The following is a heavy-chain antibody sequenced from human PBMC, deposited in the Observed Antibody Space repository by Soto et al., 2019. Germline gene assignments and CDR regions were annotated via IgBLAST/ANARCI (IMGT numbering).Heavy chain of an antibody. CDR2: IYHSGST. D-gene: IGHD3-22*01. J-gene: IGHJ3*02. Sequence: SETLSLTCAFSGVYISSGFYSWRWIRQPPGKGLEWIGYIYHSGSTYYNPSLKSRVSISVDRSKNQFSLKLSSVTAADTAVYYCARGFTYYYDSSGYYGDAFDIWGQGTMVTVSS. CDR1: GVYISSGFYS. CDR3: ARGFTYYYDSSGYYGDAFDI. V-gene: IGHV4-30-2*01.